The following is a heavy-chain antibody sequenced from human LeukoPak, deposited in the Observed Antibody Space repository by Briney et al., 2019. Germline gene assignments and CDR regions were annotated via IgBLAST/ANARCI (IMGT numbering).Heavy chain of an antibody. J-gene: IGHJ4*02. D-gene: IGHD3-10*01. CDR3: AKDQGLWFGEFDLLPPLFDY. CDR1: GFTLSSYW. Sequence: PGGSLRLSCAASGFTLSSYWMSWVRQAPGKGLEWVSAISGSGGSTYYADSVKGRFTISRDNSKNTLYLQMNSLRAEDTAVYYCAKDQGLWFGEFDLLPPLFDYWGQGTLVTVSS. CDR2: ISGSGGST. V-gene: IGHV3-23*01.